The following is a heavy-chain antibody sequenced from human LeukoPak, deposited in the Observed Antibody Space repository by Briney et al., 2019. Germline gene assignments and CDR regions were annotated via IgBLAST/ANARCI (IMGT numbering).Heavy chain of an antibody. J-gene: IGHJ4*02. CDR2: IYYSGST. CDR3: ARDTDYYDSSGYRQPYYFDY. Sequence: SETLSLTCTVSGGSISSYYWSWIRQPPRKGLEWIGYIYYSGSTNYNPSLKSRVTISVDTSKNQFSLKLSSVTAADTAVYYCARDTDYYDSSGYRQPYYFDYWGQGTLVTVSS. D-gene: IGHD3-22*01. V-gene: IGHV4-59*01. CDR1: GGSISSYY.